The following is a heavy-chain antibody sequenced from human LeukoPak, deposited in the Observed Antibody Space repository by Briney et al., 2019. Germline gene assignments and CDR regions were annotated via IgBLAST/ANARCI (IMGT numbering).Heavy chain of an antibody. V-gene: IGHV4-59*01. J-gene: IGHJ4*02. CDR1: RGSISSYY. CDR3: ARGSRYCSTTSCSSFDY. Sequence: SETLSLTCTVSRGSISSYYWNWIRQSPRRGLEWIGYMFHSGSPNYNPSLKRRVAISIETSKNQFSLKLSSVTAADTAVYYCARGSRYCSTTSCSSFDYWGQGTLVTVSS. CDR2: MFHSGSP. D-gene: IGHD2-2*01.